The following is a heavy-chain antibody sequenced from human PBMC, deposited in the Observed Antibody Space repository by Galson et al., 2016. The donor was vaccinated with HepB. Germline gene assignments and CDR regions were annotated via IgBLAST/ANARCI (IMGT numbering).Heavy chain of an antibody. CDR2: IYYTGST. J-gene: IGHJ4*02. CDR3: ARVGYYGSGRAYYFDS. D-gene: IGHD3-10*01. Sequence: ETLSLTCTVSGGSVSSGSYYWSWIWQPPGKGLEWIGYIYYTGSTNYNPSLKSRVTISVDTSKNQFSLKLRSVTAADTAVYYCARVGYYGSGRAYYFDSCGQGRLVTVSS. V-gene: IGHV4-61*01. CDR1: GGSVSSGSYY.